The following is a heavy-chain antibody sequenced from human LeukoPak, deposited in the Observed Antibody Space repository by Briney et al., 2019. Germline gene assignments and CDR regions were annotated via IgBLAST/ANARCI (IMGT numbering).Heavy chain of an antibody. D-gene: IGHD5-24*01. CDR3: ARHPNRDGYNDGIDY. CDR1: GGSISSYY. J-gene: IGHJ4*02. V-gene: IGHV4-59*08. Sequence: SETLSLTCTVSGGSISSYYWSWIRQPPGKGLECIGYISYSGSTNYNPSLKSRVTISVDTSKNQFSLKLSSVTAADTAVYYCARHPNRDGYNDGIDYWGQGTLVTVSS. CDR2: ISYSGST.